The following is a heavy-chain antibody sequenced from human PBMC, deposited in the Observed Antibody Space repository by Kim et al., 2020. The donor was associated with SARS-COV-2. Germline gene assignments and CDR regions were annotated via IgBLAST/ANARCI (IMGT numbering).Heavy chain of an antibody. CDR3: AREVEGAFDI. CDR1: GSPLSDHF. Sequence: GGSLRLSCAASGSPLSDHFIDWVRQAPGKGLEWVGRSRNKANSYTTDFAASVKGRFTISRDDSKNSLYLQMSGLKTEDTAVYYCAREVEGAFDIWGQGTVVTVSS. CDR2: SRNKANSYTT. J-gene: IGHJ3*02. V-gene: IGHV3-72*01.